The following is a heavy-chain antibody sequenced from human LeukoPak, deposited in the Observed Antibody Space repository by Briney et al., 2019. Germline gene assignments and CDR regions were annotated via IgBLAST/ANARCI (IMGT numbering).Heavy chain of an antibody. V-gene: IGHV4-4*02. CDR3: AGLVGRYSSGLYYYYFDY. CDR1: GDSINSLDL. J-gene: IGHJ4*02. Sequence: SGTLSLTCTVSGDSINSLDLWSRVRQPPGKGLEWIGEMYLSGTTHSNPSVKSRVTISIDKSKNQFFLNLSSVTAADTAVYYCAGLVGRYSSGLYYYYFDYWGQGTLVTVSS. D-gene: IGHD3-22*01. CDR2: MYLSGTT.